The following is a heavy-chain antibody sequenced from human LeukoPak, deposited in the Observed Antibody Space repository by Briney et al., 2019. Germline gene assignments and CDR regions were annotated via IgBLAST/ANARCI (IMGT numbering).Heavy chain of an antibody. CDR2: INPSGGTT. D-gene: IGHD2-15*01. Sequence: ASVKVSCKASGYTLTSYYMHWVRQAPGQGLEWMGIINPSGGTTGYAQKFQGRVTMTRDTSTSTVYMELSSLRSDDTAVYYCARAHCSGGACPNWFDPWGQGTLVTVSS. V-gene: IGHV1-46*01. J-gene: IGHJ5*02. CDR3: ARAHCSGGACPNWFDP. CDR1: GYTLTSYY.